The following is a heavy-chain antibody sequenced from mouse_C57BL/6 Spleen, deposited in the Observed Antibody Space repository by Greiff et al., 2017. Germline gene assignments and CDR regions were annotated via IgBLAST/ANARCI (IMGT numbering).Heavy chain of an antibody. CDR2: IDPNSGGT. CDR1: GYTFTSYW. Sequence: QVQLKQPGAELVKPGASVKLSCKASGYTFTSYWMHWVKQRPGRGLEWIGRIDPNSGGTKYNEKFKSKATLTVDKPSSPAYMQLSSLTSEDSAVYYCARERLYYGNYEGYFDYWGQGTTLTVSS. J-gene: IGHJ2*01. D-gene: IGHD2-1*01. CDR3: ARERLYYGNYEGYFDY. V-gene: IGHV1-72*01.